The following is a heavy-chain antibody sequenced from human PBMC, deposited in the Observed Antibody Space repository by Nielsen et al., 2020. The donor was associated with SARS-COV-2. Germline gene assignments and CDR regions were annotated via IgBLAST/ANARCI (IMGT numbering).Heavy chain of an antibody. V-gene: IGHV6-1*01. CDR2: TYYRSKWYN. D-gene: IGHD3-16*01. CDR1: GDSVSSNSAA. Sequence: SQTLSLTRAISGDSVSSNSAAWNWIRQSPSRGLEWLGRTYYRSKWYNDYAVSVKSRITINPDTSKNQFSLQLNSVTPEDTAVYYCARSGEQTDYYYYGMDVWGQGTTVTVSS. J-gene: IGHJ6*02. CDR3: ARSGEQTDYYYYGMDV.